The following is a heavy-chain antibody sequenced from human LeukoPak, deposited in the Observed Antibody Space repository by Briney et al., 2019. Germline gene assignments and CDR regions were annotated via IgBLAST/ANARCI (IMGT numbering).Heavy chain of an antibody. Sequence: PGGSLRLSCAASGFTFNSYWMSWVRQAPGKGLEWVANVQQEGREKYYVDSVKGRFTISRDNAKNSVYLQMNSLRAEDTAVYYCARERAHGLVIPFFDYWGQGTLVTVSS. CDR1: GFTFNSYW. J-gene: IGHJ4*02. D-gene: IGHD3-3*01. V-gene: IGHV3-7*01. CDR3: ARERAHGLVIPFFDY. CDR2: VQQEGREK.